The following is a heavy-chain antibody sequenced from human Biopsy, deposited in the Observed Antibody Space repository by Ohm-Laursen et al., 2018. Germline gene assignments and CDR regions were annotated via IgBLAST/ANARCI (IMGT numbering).Heavy chain of an antibody. CDR3: TRSAGYGYDY. CDR2: IKKKSNNDAT. V-gene: IGHV3-73*01. D-gene: IGHD5-12*01. CDR1: GFNLSAFA. J-gene: IGHJ4*02. Sequence: SLRLSCAALGFNLSAFALHWVRQASGRGLEWVGRIKKKSNNDATAYAESMKGRFSIFRDDSKSTSFLQMNSLKIEDTAVYFCTRSAGYGYDYWGQGILVTVSS.